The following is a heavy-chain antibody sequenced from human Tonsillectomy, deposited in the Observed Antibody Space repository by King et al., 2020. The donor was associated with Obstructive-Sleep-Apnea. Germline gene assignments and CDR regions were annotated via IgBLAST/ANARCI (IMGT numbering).Heavy chain of an antibody. CDR3: ARGLGD. D-gene: IGHD5/OR15-5a*01. Sequence: QLQESGPGLVKPSETLSIICTVSGDSISTSTYSWDWIRQPPGKGLEWVGICYYIGSTYYNPSLRGRVTISVDTSKNHFSLNLSSLTAADTAVYFCARGLGDWGQGVLVTVSS. CDR1: GDSISTSTYS. J-gene: IGHJ4*02. V-gene: IGHV4-39*07. CDR2: CYYIGST.